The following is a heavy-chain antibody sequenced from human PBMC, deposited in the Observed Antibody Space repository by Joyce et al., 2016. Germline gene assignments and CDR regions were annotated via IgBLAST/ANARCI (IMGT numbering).Heavy chain of an antibody. CDR3: ANGVTGYSSGYDDY. CDR1: GLTFRSFS. D-gene: IGHD6-19*01. J-gene: IGHJ4*02. V-gene: IGHV3-23*01. Sequence: EVQLLESGGGLVQPGGSLSLSCAASGLTFRSFSMSWVRPAPVEGLLWVSTISGSCGKTHYADSVKGRFTSSRDNAKNTLYLQMHALRAEDTAVYYCANGVTGYSSGYDDYWGQGTLVTVSS. CDR2: ISGSCGKT.